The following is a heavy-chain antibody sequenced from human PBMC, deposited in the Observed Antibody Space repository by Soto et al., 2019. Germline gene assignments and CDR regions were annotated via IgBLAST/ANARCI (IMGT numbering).Heavy chain of an antibody. CDR2: IYYSGST. D-gene: IGHD3-10*01. Sequence: SENLSLTCTVSGGSISSYYWSWIRQPPGKGLEWIGYIYYSGSTNYNPSLKSRVTISVDTSKNQFSLKLSSVTAADTAVYYCARGGSGSYSPVDYWGQGTLVTVS. CDR3: ARGGSGSYSPVDY. J-gene: IGHJ4*02. V-gene: IGHV4-59*01. CDR1: GGSISSYY.